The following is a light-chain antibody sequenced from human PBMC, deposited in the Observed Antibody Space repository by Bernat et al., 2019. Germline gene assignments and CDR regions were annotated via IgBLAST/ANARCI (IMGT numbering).Light chain of an antibody. CDR1: QSISSY. CDR2: AAS. CDR3: QQSYSTPVT. J-gene: IGKJ3*01. V-gene: IGKV1-39*01. Sequence: DIQMTQSPSSLSASVGDRVTITCRASQSISSYLNWYQQKPGKAPKLLIYAASSLQSGVPSRFSGSGSGTDFTLTISSLQPEDFATYYCQQSYSTPVTFGTWTKVDIK.